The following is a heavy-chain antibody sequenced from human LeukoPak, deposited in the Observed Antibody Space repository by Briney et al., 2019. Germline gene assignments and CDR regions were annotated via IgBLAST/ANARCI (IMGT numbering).Heavy chain of an antibody. Sequence: SETLPLTCTVSVGSISSSSYYWGWIRQPPGKGLEWIGSIYYSGSTYYNPSLKSRVTISVDTSKNQFSLKLSSVTAADTAVYYCAGPGYSSSPDDAFDIWGQGTMVTVSS. V-gene: IGHV4-39*01. CDR3: AGPGYSSSPDDAFDI. CDR2: IYYSGST. CDR1: VGSISSSSYY. D-gene: IGHD6-6*01. J-gene: IGHJ3*02.